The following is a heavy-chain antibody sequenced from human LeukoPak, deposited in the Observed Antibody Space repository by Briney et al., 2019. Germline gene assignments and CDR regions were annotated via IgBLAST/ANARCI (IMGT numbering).Heavy chain of an antibody. CDR1: GGSISSYY. CDR3: ARHIGTPAPYYDFWSGYYEYWFDP. D-gene: IGHD3-3*01. Sequence: SETLSLTCTVSGGSISSYYWSWIRQPPGKGLEWIGYIYYSGSTNYNPSLKSRVTISVDTSKNQFSLKLSSVTAADTAVYHCARHIGTPAPYYDFWSGYYEYWFDPWGQGTLVTVSS. J-gene: IGHJ5*02. CDR2: IYYSGST. V-gene: IGHV4-59*08.